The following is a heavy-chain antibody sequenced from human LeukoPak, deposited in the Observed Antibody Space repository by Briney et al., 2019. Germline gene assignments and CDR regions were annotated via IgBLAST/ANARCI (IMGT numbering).Heavy chain of an antibody. Sequence: PGRSLRLSCAASGFTFSSYSMNWVRKAPGKGLEWVSAISSSSSYIYYADSVKGRFTISRDNAKNSLYLQMSSLRAEDTAVYYCARVVAAADSLPYDYWGQGTLVTVSS. CDR2: ISSSSSYI. CDR1: GFTFSSYS. CDR3: ARVVAAADSLPYDY. D-gene: IGHD6-13*01. V-gene: IGHV3-21*01. J-gene: IGHJ4*02.